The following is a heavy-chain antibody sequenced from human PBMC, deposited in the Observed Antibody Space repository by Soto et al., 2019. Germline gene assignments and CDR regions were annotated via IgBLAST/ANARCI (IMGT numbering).Heavy chain of an antibody. V-gene: IGHV4-39*01. Sequence: QLQLQESGPGLVKPSETLSLTCTVSGGSISSSSYYWGWIRQPPGKGLEWIGSIYYSGSTYYNPSLKSRVTISVDTSKNQFSLKLSSVTAADTAVYYCARLPNYYYYYMDVWGKGTTVTVSS. J-gene: IGHJ6*03. CDR1: GGSISSSSYY. CDR2: IYYSGST. CDR3: ARLPNYYYYYMDV.